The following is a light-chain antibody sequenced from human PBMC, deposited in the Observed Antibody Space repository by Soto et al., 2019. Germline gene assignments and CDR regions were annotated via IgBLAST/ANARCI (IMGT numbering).Light chain of an antibody. CDR2: DAS. Sequence: IVMTQSPSTLSVSPGERATLSCRASQSVSNKLAWYQQKPGQAPRLLIYDASTRATGIPARFSGSGSGTEFTLTINSLQSEDFAVYYCHQYGSSPWTFGQGTKVDIK. CDR1: QSVSNK. J-gene: IGKJ1*01. V-gene: IGKV3-15*01. CDR3: HQYGSSPWT.